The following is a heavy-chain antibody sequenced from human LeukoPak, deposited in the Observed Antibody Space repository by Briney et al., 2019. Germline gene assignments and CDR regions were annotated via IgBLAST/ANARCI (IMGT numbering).Heavy chain of an antibody. V-gene: IGHV3-23*01. J-gene: IGHJ6*02. CDR2: ISGSGGST. Sequence: PGGSLRLSCAASGFAFSSYAMSWVRQAPGKGLEWVSAISGSGGSTYYADSVKGRFTISRDNSKNTLYLQMNSLRAEDTAVYYCAKDLPLLWFGEFSYYYYGMDVWGQGTTVTVSS. CDR1: GFAFSSYA. CDR3: AKDLPLLWFGEFSYYYYGMDV. D-gene: IGHD3-10*01.